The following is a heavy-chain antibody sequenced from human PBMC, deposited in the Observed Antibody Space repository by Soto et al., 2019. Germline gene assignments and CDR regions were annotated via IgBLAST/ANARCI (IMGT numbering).Heavy chain of an antibody. J-gene: IGHJ4*02. CDR2: INHSGST. CDR1: GGSFSGYY. D-gene: IGHD1-7*01. CDR3: ARDPHSWNYLYYFDY. Sequence: NPSETLSLTCAVYGGSFSGYYWSWIRQPPGKGLEWIGEINHSGSTNYNPSLKNRVTISVDTSKNQFSLKLSSVTAADTAVYYCARDPHSWNYLYYFDYWGQGTLVTVSS. V-gene: IGHV4-34*01.